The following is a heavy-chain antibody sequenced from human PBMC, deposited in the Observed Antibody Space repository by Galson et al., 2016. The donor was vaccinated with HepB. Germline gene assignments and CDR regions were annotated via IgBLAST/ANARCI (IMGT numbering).Heavy chain of an antibody. Sequence: SETLSLTCTVSGASLSGGAYHWAWIRQPAGKGLEWLGHTYYGEDNRYNPSLEGRVTFSIDTSTNQMSLTLRSVSAADTAVYFCGTYLVGHGGTGYWGQGTPVTVSS. CDR2: TYYGEDN. D-gene: IGHD3-16*01. V-gene: IGHV4-61*08. CDR3: GTYLVGHGGTGY. CDR1: GASLSGGAYH. J-gene: IGHJ4*02.